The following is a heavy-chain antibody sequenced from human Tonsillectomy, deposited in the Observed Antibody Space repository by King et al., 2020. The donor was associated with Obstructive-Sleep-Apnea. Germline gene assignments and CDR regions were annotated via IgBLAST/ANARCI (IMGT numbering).Heavy chain of an antibody. V-gene: IGHV4-59*01. D-gene: IGHD2-2*01. CDR3: AREALGYCTSSSCRAFDP. CDR1: GGSISSYY. Sequence: QLQESGPGLVKPSETLSLTCTVSGGSISSYYWSWIRQPPGKGLEWIGYISYSGSTNYNPSLKSRVTISVETSKNQFSLKLSSVTAADTAVYYCAREALGYCTSSSCRAFDPWGQGTLVTVSS. CDR2: ISYSGST. J-gene: IGHJ5*02.